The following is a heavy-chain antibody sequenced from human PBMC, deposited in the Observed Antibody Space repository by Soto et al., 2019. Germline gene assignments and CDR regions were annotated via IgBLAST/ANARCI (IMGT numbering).Heavy chain of an antibody. Sequence: GASVKVSCKASGYTFTSYYMHWVRQAPGQGLEWMGIINPSGGSTSYAQKFQGRVTITRDTSTSTVYMELSSLRSEDTAVYYCARDHGNYAGDDAFDIWGQGTMVTVSS. V-gene: IGHV1-46*03. CDR3: ARDHGNYAGDDAFDI. CDR1: GYTFTSYY. J-gene: IGHJ3*02. D-gene: IGHD1-7*01. CDR2: INPSGGST.